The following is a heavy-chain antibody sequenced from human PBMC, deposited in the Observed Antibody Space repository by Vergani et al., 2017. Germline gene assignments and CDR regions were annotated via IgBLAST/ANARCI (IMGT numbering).Heavy chain of an antibody. J-gene: IGHJ6*03. CDR3: ARTLWFGERDYYYMDV. V-gene: IGHV1-3*01. Sequence: QVQLVQSGAEVEKPGASVKVSCKASGYTFTSYALHWVRQAPGQRLEWMGGINAGNGNTKYSQKFQGRVTITRDTSASTAYMELSSLRSEDTAVYYCARTLWFGERDYYYMDVGGKGTTVTVSS. CDR1: GYTFTSYA. CDR2: INAGNGNT. D-gene: IGHD3-10*01.